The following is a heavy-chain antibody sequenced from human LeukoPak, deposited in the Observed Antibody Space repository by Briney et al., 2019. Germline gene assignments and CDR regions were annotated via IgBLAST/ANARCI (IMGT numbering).Heavy chain of an antibody. J-gene: IGHJ2*01. V-gene: IGHV4-59*08. CDR1: GGSISSYY. CDR2: IYYSGST. Sequence: SETLSLTCTVSGGSISSYYWSWIRQPPGKGLEWIGYIYYSGSTNYNPSLKSRVTISVDTSKNQFSLKLSSVTAADTAVYYCVRGYYYDSSGPWYFDLWGRGTLVTVSS. CDR3: VRGYYYDSSGPWYFDL. D-gene: IGHD3-22*01.